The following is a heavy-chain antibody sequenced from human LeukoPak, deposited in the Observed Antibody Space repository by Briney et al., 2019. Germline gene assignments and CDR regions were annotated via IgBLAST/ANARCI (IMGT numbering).Heavy chain of an antibody. Sequence: VASVKVSCKASGGTFSNYAINWVRQAPGQGLEWMGGITPIFSTPSYAQKFQGRVTITADESTSTAYMELSGLRSEDTAVYYCARWAAYCRITNCYTAFDYWGQGTLVTVSS. D-gene: IGHD2-2*02. CDR3: ARWAAYCRITNCYTAFDY. CDR2: ITPIFSTP. J-gene: IGHJ4*02. V-gene: IGHV1-69*13. CDR1: GGTFSNYA.